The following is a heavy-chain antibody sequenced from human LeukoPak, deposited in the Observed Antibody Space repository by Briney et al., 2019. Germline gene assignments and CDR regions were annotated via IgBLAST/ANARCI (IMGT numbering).Heavy chain of an antibody. J-gene: IGHJ4*02. Sequence: ASVKVSCKASGYAFDSYGLTWVRQAPGQGLEWMGIINPSGGSTSYAQKFQGRVTMTRDMSTSTVYMELSSLRSEDTAVYYCARQGNTVIIDYWGQGTLVTVSS. D-gene: IGHD4-17*01. V-gene: IGHV1-46*02. CDR1: GYAFDSYG. CDR2: INPSGGST. CDR3: ARQGNTVIIDY.